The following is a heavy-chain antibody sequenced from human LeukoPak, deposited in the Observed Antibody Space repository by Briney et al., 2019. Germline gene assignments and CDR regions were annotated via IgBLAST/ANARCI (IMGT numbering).Heavy chain of an antibody. CDR1: GFTFDDYA. J-gene: IGHJ4*02. CDR2: ISWNSNSI. CDR3: AKPWSSSWYSPFDY. Sequence: GGSLRLSCAASGFTFDDYAMHWVRQVPGKGLEWVSGISWNSNSIVYADSVKGRFTISRDNAKNSLYLQMNSLRAEDTALYYCAKPWSSSWYSPFDYWGQGTLVTVSS. V-gene: IGHV3-9*01. D-gene: IGHD6-13*01.